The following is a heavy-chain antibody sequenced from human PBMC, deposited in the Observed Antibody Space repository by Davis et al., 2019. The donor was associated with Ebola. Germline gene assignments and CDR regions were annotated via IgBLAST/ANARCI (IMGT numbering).Heavy chain of an antibody. Sequence: GESLKISCAASGFTVSSNYMSWVRQAPGKGLEWVSVIYSGGSTYYADSVKGRFTISRHNSKNTLYLQMNSLRAEDTAVYYCARVGYDYPYYYYYYGMDVWGQGTTVTVSS. D-gene: IGHD5-12*01. V-gene: IGHV3-53*04. CDR1: GFTVSSNY. J-gene: IGHJ6*02. CDR2: IYSGGST. CDR3: ARVGYDYPYYYYYYGMDV.